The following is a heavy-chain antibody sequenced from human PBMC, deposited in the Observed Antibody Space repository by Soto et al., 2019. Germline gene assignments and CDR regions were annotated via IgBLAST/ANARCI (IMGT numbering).Heavy chain of an antibody. CDR3: ASPFYGGGGFYSAFDY. CDR2: IYPGDSDT. Sequence: EVQLVQSGAEVKKPGESLKISCKGSGYSFTNYWIGWVRQMPGKGLEWMGIIYPGDSDTRYSPSFRGQITISADKSINTAYLQWSSLQASDTAMYYCASPFYGGGGFYSAFDYWGQGTLVTVSS. V-gene: IGHV5-51*03. J-gene: IGHJ4*02. D-gene: IGHD2-21*01. CDR1: GYSFTNYW.